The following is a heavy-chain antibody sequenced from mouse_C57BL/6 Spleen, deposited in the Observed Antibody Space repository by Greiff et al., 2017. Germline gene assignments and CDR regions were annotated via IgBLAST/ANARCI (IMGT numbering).Heavy chain of an antibody. V-gene: IGHV2-6-1*01. CDR2: LWSDGST. D-gene: IGHD2-12*01. CDR1: GFSLTSSG. J-gene: IGHJ4*01. CDR3: ARHYDRYYAMDY. Sequence: VQLVESGPGLVAPSQSLSITCTVSGFSLTSSGLYWVRQPPGKGLEWLVVLWSDGSTTYNSALKSSLIISKDNSKSQVFLKMNSLQTDDTARDYCARHYDRYYAMDYWGQGTSVTVAS.